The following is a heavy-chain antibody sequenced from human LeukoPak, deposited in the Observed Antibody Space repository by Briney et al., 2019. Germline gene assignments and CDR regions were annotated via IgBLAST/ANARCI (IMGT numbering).Heavy chain of an antibody. Sequence: GGSLRLSCAASGFLFSRYWMSWVRQAPGKGLEWVGRTRNKGNNYPTQYAPSVKGRFTLSRDESKDSLYLQMNSLRTEDTAVNYCARGGDSGSYFDYWGQGTLVTVSS. CDR2: TRNKGNNYPT. J-gene: IGHJ4*02. CDR1: GFLFSRYW. D-gene: IGHD1-26*01. CDR3: ARGGDSGSYFDY. V-gene: IGHV3-72*01.